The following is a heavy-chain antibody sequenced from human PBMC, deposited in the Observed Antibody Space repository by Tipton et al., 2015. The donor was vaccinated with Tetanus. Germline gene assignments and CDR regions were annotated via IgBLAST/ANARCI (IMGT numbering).Heavy chain of an antibody. CDR2: IYYTERT. Sequence: TLSLTCSVPGASINAGGYLWTWLRQHPGKGLEWIGNIYYTERTSYTPSLDSRVTISVDTSKNQLSLRLTSVTAADTAVYYCAGVTAQRTELYFEHWGQGTQVTVSS. D-gene: IGHD2-8*02. CDR3: AGVTAQRTELYFEH. V-gene: IGHV4-31*03. CDR1: GASINAGGYL. J-gene: IGHJ1*01.